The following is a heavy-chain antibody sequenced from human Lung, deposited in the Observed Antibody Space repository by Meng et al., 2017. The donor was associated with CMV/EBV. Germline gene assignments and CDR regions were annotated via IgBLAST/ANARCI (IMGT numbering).Heavy chain of an antibody. D-gene: IGHD3-22*01. Sequence: FGNYAMHWVRQAPGKGLEWVAVISYDGDKKFYTDSVKGRFTISRDNSKNTLILQMNSLRTEDTAVYYCARVYYDSTNYYFSFGYWGQGTLVTVSS. V-gene: IGHV3-30*04. CDR1: FGNYA. CDR2: ISYDGDKK. J-gene: IGHJ4*02. CDR3: ARVYYDSTNYYFSFGY.